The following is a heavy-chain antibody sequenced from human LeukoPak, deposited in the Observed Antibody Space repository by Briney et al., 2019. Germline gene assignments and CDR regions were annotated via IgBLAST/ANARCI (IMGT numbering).Heavy chain of an antibody. V-gene: IGHV3-74*01. D-gene: IGHD3-9*01. CDR3: ARDLSPYDILTGLVDY. CDR1: GFTFSSYS. CDR2: ITPDGRST. Sequence: QTGGSLRLSCAASGFTFSSYSMNWVRQAPGKGLVWVSRITPDGRSTNYADSVKGRFTISRDNSKNTLYLQMNSLRAEDTAVYYCARDLSPYDILTGLVDYWGQGTLVTVSS. J-gene: IGHJ4*02.